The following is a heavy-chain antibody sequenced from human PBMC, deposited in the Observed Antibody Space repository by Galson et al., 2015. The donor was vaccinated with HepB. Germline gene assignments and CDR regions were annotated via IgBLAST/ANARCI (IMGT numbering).Heavy chain of an antibody. CDR3: ARFGRGQWPRGYYYYGMDV. CDR1: GYTFTSYG. J-gene: IGHJ6*02. V-gene: IGHV1-18*04. Sequence: SVKVSCKASGYTFTSYGVSWVRQAPGQGLEWMGWISAYNGNTNYAQKLQGRVTMTTDTSTSTAYMELRSLRSDDTAVYYCARFGRGQWPRGYYYYGMDVWGQGNPGHRLL. CDR2: ISAYNGNT. D-gene: IGHD6-19*01.